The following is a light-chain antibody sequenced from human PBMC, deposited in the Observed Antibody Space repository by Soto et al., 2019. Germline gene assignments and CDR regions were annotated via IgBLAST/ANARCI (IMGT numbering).Light chain of an antibody. CDR2: GAS. Sequence: EIVLTQSPGTLSLSPGERATLSCRASQSVSSSYLAWYQQKPGQAARLLIYGASSRATGIPDRFSGSGSGKDFTLTISREEPEDFEVYYCQQYGSAPPITFGQGTLLEIK. J-gene: IGKJ5*01. V-gene: IGKV3-20*01. CDR1: QSVSSSY. CDR3: QQYGSAPPIT.